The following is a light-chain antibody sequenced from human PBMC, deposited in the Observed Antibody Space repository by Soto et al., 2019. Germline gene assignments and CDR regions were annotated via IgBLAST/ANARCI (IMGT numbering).Light chain of an antibody. CDR3: SSYAGSNNFI. CDR1: SSDVGGYNY. V-gene: IGLV2-8*01. J-gene: IGLJ2*01. Sequence: QSVLTQPPSASGSPGQSVTISCTGTSSDVGGYNYVSWYQQHPGKAPKLMIYEVSKRPSGVTDRFSGSKSGNTASLTVSGLQAEDEADYYCSSYAGSNNFIFGGGTKLTVL. CDR2: EVS.